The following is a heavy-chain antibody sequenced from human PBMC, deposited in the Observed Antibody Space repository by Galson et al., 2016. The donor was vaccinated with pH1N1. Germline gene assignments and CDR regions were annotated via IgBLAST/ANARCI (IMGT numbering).Heavy chain of an antibody. CDR3: AHSLYGDYVGWFDP. CDR2: TYWNDDK. V-gene: IGHV2-5*01. CDR1: GFSLSTSGVG. Sequence: PALVKPTQTLTLTCTSSGFSLSTSGVGVGWIRQPPGKALEWLALTYWNDDKRYSPSLKSRLTITKDTSKNQVVLTMTNMDPVDTATYYCAHSLYGDYVGWFDPWGQGTLVTVSS. D-gene: IGHD4-17*01. J-gene: IGHJ5*02.